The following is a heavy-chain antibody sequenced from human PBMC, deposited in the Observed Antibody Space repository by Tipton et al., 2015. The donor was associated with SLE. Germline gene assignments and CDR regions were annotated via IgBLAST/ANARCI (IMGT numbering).Heavy chain of an antibody. CDR3: ARRGWFGELDRYFFDY. CDR2: IYPGDSDT. D-gene: IGHD3-10*01. V-gene: IGHV5-51*01. CDR1: GYSLTTYW. J-gene: IGHJ4*02. Sequence: QLVQSGAEVKKPGESLKISCKGSGYSLTTYWIGWVRQMPGKGLEWMGIIYPGDSDTTYSPSFQGQVTISADNSINTAYLQWSGLKASDTAMYYCARRGWFGELDRYFFDYWGQGTLVTVSS.